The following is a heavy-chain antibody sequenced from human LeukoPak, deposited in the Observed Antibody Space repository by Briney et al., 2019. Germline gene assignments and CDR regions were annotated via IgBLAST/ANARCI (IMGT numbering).Heavy chain of an antibody. D-gene: IGHD2-8*01. J-gene: IGHJ5*02. Sequence: ASVKVSCKASGYTFTSYDINWVRQATGQGLEWMGWMNPNSGNTGYAQKFQGRVTMTRDTSISTAYMELSRLRSDDTAVYYCARDQDIVLMVYGDSYNWFDPWGQGTLVTVSS. CDR1: GYTFTSYD. CDR3: ARDQDIVLMVYGDSYNWFDP. CDR2: MNPNSGNT. V-gene: IGHV1-8*02.